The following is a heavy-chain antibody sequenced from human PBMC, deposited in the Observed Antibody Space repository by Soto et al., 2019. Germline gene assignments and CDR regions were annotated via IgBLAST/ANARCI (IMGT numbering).Heavy chain of an antibody. CDR2: ISSSGSTI. CDR1: GFTFSSYE. Sequence: PGGSLRLSCAASGFTFSSYEMNWVRQAPGKGLEWVSHISSSGSTIYYADSVKGRFTISRDNTKNSLYLQMNSLRAEDTAVYYCARDHGSGWSGYGMDVWGQGTTVTVSS. V-gene: IGHV3-48*03. J-gene: IGHJ6*02. CDR3: ARDHGSGWSGYGMDV. D-gene: IGHD3-3*01.